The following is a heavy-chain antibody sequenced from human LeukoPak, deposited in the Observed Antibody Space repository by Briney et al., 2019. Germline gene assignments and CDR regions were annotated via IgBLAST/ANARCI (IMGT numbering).Heavy chain of an antibody. CDR1: GYSFASYW. CDR3: ARLAPVTGGGY. CDR2: IYXGXXDT. Sequence: PGESLKISCKGSGYSFASYWIGWVRQMPGKGXXWMGIIYXGXXDTXXXPSXXXQVTISADKSISTAYLQWSSLKASDTAMYYCARLAPVTGGGYWGQGTLVTVSS. J-gene: IGHJ4*02. V-gene: IGHV5-51*01. D-gene: IGHD4-17*01.